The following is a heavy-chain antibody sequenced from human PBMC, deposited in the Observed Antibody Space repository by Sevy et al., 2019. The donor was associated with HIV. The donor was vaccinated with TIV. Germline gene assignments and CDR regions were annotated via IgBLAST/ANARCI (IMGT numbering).Heavy chain of an antibody. J-gene: IGHJ4*02. CDR1: GFSFSEYG. Sequence: GGSLRLSCAASGFSFSEYGMHCVRQAPGKGLEWVAVISHDGRNNKYNPDSVKGRFTISRDNSKNTLYLQMNSLRAEHTAIYYCARDTRELLSSAFNYWGQGTVVTVSS. CDR3: ARDTRELLSSAFNY. CDR2: ISHDGRNNK. V-gene: IGHV3-30*04. D-gene: IGHD1-7*01.